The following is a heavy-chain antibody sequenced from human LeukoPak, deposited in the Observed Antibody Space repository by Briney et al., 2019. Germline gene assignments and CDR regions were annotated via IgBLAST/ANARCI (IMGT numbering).Heavy chain of an antibody. J-gene: IGHJ3*02. CDR1: GFTFSSYG. CDR2: ISYDGSNK. D-gene: IGHD3-22*01. Sequence: GGSLRLSCAASGFTFSSYGMHWVRQAPGKGLEWVAVISYDGSNKYYADSVKGRFTISRDNSMNTLYPQMNSLRAEDTAVYYCAKPSESSGPTPDAFDIWGQGTMVTVSS. V-gene: IGHV3-30*18. CDR3: AKPSESSGPTPDAFDI.